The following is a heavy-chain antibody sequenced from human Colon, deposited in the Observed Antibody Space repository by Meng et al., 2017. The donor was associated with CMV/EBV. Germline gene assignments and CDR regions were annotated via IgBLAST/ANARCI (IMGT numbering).Heavy chain of an antibody. CDR3: ARDRWRTYCSSTSCYRNYGMDV. CDR1: GFTFNTFW. CDR2: IKQDGSEK. V-gene: IGHV3-7*01. D-gene: IGHD2-2*01. J-gene: IGHJ6*02. Sequence: GESLKISCAASGFTFNTFWMTWVRQAPGKGLEWVANIKQDGSEKYYVDSVKGRFTISRDNAKNSLYLQMNSLRAEDTAVYYCARDRWRTYCSSTSCYRNYGMDVWGQGTTVTVSS.